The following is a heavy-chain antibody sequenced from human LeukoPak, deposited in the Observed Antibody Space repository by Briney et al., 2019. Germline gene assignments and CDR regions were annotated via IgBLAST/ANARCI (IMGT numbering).Heavy chain of an antibody. CDR2: IYSGGST. J-gene: IGHJ4*02. CDR1: GFTVSSNY. Sequence: PVGSLRLSCAASGFTVSSNYMSWVRQAPGKGLEWVSVIYSGGSTYYPVSVKGRFTISRDNSKNTLYLQMNSLRAEDTAVYYCARDYYDSSGYDYWGQGTLVTVSS. D-gene: IGHD3-22*01. CDR3: ARDYYDSSGYDY. V-gene: IGHV3-53*01.